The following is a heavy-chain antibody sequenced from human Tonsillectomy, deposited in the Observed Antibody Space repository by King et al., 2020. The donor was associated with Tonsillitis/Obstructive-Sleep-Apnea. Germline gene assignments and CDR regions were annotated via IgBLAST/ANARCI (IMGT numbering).Heavy chain of an antibody. Sequence: DVQLVQFGVEVKKPGDSLRISCKGSGYSFTSYWISWVRQIPGKCLEWMWRVDPRDAYTNYSPSFQGHVTISADKSISTAYLQWSSLKASDTAMYYCARGGILSAGAPDFWGQGTLVTVSS. CDR1: GYSFTSYW. J-gene: IGHJ4*02. CDR3: ARGGILSAGAPDF. V-gene: IGHV5-10-1*01. D-gene: IGHD6-13*01. CDR2: VDPRDAYT.